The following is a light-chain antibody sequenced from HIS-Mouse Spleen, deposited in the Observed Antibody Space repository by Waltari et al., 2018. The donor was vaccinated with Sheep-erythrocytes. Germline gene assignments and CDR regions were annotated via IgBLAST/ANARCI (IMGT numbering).Light chain of an antibody. Sequence: QSALTQPPSVSGSPGQSITISCTGTTSDVGSYNLVSGYQQHPGKAPKLMIYEGSKRPSGVSNRFSGSKSGNTASLTISGLQAEDEADYYCCSYSGSSTPWVFGGGTKLTVL. J-gene: IGLJ3*02. V-gene: IGLV2-23*01. CDR1: TSDVGSYNL. CDR2: EGS. CDR3: CSYSGSSTPWV.